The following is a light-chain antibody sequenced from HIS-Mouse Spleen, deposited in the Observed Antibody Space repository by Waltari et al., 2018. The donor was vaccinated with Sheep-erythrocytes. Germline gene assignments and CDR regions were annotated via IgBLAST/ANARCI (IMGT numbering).Light chain of an antibody. Sequence: SYVLTQPPSVSVAPGKTARIPCGGNNLGSKSGHWYQQKPGQAPVLVVYDDSHRPSGIPERFSGSNSGNTATLTISRVEAGDEADYYCQVWDSSSDHRVFGGGTKLTVL. CDR1: NLGSKS. CDR2: DDS. CDR3: QVWDSSSDHRV. J-gene: IGLJ3*02. V-gene: IGLV3-21*03.